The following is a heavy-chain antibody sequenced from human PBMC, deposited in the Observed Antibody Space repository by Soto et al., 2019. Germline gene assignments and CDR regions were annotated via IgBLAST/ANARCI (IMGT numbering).Heavy chain of an antibody. CDR3: ARDTAGTGAFDI. D-gene: IGHD6-13*01. CDR2: INPSGGST. V-gene: IGHV1-46*01. Sequence: ASVKVSCKASGYTLTSYYMHWVRQAPGQGLEWMGIINPSGGSTSYAQKFQGRVTMTRDTSTSTVYMELSSLRSEDTAVYYCARDTAGTGAFDIWGQGTMVTVSS. J-gene: IGHJ3*02. CDR1: GYTLTSYY.